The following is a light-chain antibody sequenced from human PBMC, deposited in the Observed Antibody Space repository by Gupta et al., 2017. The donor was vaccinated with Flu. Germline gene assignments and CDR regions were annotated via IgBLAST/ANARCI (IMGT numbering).Light chain of an antibody. V-gene: IGKV3-11*01. J-gene: IGKJ2*01. CDR2: DAS. Sequence: ERATLSCRASKSVSRYLAWYQQKPGQAPRLLIYDASNRATGIPARFSGSGSGTDFTLTISSRVPEDVAVYYCQQRSNRPPYTFGQGTKLQIK. CDR3: QQRSNRPPYT. CDR1: KSVSRY.